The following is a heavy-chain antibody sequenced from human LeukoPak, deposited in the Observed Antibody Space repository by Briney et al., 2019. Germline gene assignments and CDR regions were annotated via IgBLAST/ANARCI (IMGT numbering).Heavy chain of an antibody. V-gene: IGHV3-33*08. Sequence: GGSLRLSCAASGFTYSSYSMNWVRQAPGKGLEWVAIIWYDGSNKYYADSVKGRFTISRDNSKNTLYLQVNSLRAEDTAVYYCARPLSASGYSSSWFFDHWGQGTLVSVSS. CDR2: IWYDGSNK. J-gene: IGHJ4*02. D-gene: IGHD2-2*01. CDR1: GFTYSSYS. CDR3: ARPLSASGYSSSWFFDH.